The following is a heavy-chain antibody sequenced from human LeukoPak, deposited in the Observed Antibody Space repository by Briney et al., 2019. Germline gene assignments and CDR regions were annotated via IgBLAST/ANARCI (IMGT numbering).Heavy chain of an antibody. CDR3: AKDLEDTAMVPVYFDY. D-gene: IGHD5-18*01. CDR1: GFTFSSYA. V-gene: IGHV3-23*01. CDR2: ISGSGGST. J-gene: IGHJ4*02. Sequence: PGGSLRLSCAASGFTFSSYAMSWVRQAPGKGLEWVSAISGSGGSTYYADSVKGRFTISRDNSKNTLYLQMNSLRAEDMAVYYCAKDLEDTAMVPVYFDYWGQGTLVTVSS.